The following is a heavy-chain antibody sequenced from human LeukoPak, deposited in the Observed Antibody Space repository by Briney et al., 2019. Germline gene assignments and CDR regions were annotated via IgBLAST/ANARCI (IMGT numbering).Heavy chain of an antibody. CDR1: GFTFSSYA. V-gene: IGHV3-23*01. Sequence: GGSLRLSCAASGFTFSSYAMSWVRQAPGKGLEWVSAISGSGGSTYYADSVKGRFTISRDNSKNTLYLQMNSLRAEDTAVYYCAKDVGSSSFVSNDYWAREPWSPSPQ. CDR2: ISGSGGST. CDR3: AKDVGSSSFVSNDY. D-gene: IGHD6-13*01. J-gene: IGHJ4*02.